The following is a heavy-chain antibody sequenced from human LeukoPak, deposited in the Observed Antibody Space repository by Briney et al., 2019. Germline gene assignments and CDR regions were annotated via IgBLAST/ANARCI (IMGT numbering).Heavy chain of an antibody. D-gene: IGHD3-22*01. CDR1: GYSFTSYW. CDR2: IYPGDSDT. Sequence: KTGESLKISCKGSGYSFTSYWIGWVRQMPGKGLEWMGIIYPGDSDTRYSPSFQGQVTISADKSISTAYLQWSSLKASDTAMYYCARWRRSYYDSSGYYQIEGFDYWGQGTLVTVSS. J-gene: IGHJ4*02. V-gene: IGHV5-51*01. CDR3: ARWRRSYYDSSGYYQIEGFDY.